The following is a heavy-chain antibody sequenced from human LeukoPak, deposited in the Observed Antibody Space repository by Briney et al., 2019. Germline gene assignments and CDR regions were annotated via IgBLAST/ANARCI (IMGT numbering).Heavy chain of an antibody. Sequence: PSETLSLTCTVSGGSLSGFYWSWIRQPPGKGLEWIGYVYYSGSTTYNPSLKSRVTIAVDTSKNQFSLKLSSVTAADTAAYYCAREDYGRAFDIWGQGTMVTVSS. CDR2: VYYSGST. CDR3: AREDYGRAFDI. CDR1: GGSLSGFY. J-gene: IGHJ3*02. D-gene: IGHD4-17*01. V-gene: IGHV4-59*12.